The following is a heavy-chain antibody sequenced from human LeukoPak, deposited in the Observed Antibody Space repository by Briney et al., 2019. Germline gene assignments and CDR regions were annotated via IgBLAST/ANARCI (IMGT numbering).Heavy chain of an antibody. CDR3: AKQMTERPHYYYMDV. V-gene: IGHV3-30*02. CDR1: GRIFSSSG. J-gene: IGHJ6*03. CDR2: TQYDESNK. Sequence: GGSLRLSCAASGRIFSSSGMHWVRQAPGKGLEWVAFTQYDESNKYYADSVRGRFTISRDNSKNTVFLQMNSLRPEDTALYYCAKQMTERPHYYYMDVWGKGTTVTVSS.